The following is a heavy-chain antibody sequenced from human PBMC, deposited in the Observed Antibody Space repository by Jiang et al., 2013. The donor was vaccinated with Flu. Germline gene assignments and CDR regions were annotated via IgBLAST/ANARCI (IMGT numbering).Heavy chain of an antibody. D-gene: IGHD3-22*01. Sequence: GPGLVKPSETLSLTCTVSGGSISSYYWSWIRQPPGKGLEWIGYIYYSGSTNYNPSLKSRVTISVDTSKNQFSLKLSSVTAADTAVYYCARVQPSRVADYYDSSGYPKLHAFDIWGQGTMVTVSS. CDR1: GGSISSYY. J-gene: IGHJ3*02. V-gene: IGHV4-59*01. CDR3: ARVQPSRVADYYDSSGYPKLHAFDI. CDR2: IYYSGST.